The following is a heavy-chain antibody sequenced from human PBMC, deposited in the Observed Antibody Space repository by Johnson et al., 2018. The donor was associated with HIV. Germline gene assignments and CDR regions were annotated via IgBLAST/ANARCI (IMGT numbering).Heavy chain of an antibody. Sequence: QVQLVESGGGVARPGGSLRLSCAASGFTFSSYAMHWVRQAPGKGLEWVAVISYDGSNKYYADSVKGRFTISRDNSMHTMYLQMNSLRAEDTAVYYCAGQVRAFDIWGQGTMVTVSS. CDR3: AGQVRAFDI. CDR2: ISYDGSNK. V-gene: IGHV3-30*04. D-gene: IGHD6-19*01. J-gene: IGHJ3*02. CDR1: GFTFSSYA.